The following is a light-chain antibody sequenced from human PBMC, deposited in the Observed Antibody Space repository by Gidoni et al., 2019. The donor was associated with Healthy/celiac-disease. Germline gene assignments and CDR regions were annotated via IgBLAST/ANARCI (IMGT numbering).Light chain of an antibody. V-gene: IGLV2-14*01. J-gene: IGLJ2*01. CDR1: SSDVGGYNY. CDR3: SSYTSSSTQVV. Sequence: QSALTQPASVPGPPGQSITIPCPGTSSDVGGYNYFPWYHQHPGKDPNLMIYEVSNRPSGVSNRFSGSKSGNTASLTITGLQAEDEADYYCSSYTSSSTQVVFGGGTKLTVL. CDR2: EVS.